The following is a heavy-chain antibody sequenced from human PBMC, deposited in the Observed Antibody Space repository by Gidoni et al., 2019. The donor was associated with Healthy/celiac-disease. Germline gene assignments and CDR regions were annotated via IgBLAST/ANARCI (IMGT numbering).Heavy chain of an antibody. V-gene: IGHV3-30*18. CDR1: GFTFSSYG. CDR3: AKSAGARHYYGMDV. Sequence: QVQLVESGGGVVQPGRSLRLSCAASGFTFSSYGMHWGRQAPGKGLEWVAVISYDGSNKYYADSVKGRFTISRDNSKNTLYLQMNSLRAEDTAVYYCAKSAGARHYYGMDVWGQGTTVTVSS. J-gene: IGHJ6*02. CDR2: ISYDGSNK.